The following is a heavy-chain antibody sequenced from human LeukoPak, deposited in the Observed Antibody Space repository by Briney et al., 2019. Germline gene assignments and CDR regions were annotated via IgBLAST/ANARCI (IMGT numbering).Heavy chain of an antibody. Sequence: SSETLSLTCAVYGGSFSGWIRQPPGKGLEWIGEINHSGSTNYNPSLKSRVTISVDTSKNQFSLKLSSVTAADTAVYYCARHSWNYTAFDIWGQGTMVTVSS. CDR2: INHSGST. CDR3: ARHSWNYTAFDI. V-gene: IGHV4-34*01. J-gene: IGHJ3*02. CDR1: GGSFSG. D-gene: IGHD1-7*01.